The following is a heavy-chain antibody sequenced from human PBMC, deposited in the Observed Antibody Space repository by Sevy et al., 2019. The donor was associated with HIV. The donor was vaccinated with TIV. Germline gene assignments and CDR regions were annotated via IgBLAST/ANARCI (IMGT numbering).Heavy chain of an antibody. CDR2: ITYDGRNK. V-gene: IGHV3-30*04. CDR1: GFTFSSYA. D-gene: IGHD6-13*01. Sequence: GGSLRLSCAASGFTFSSYAMHWVRQAPGKGLEWVAVITYDGRNKYYADSVKGRFTIYRDNSKNTLYLQMNSLRAEDTAVYYCAREKQQLGPYYYGMDVWGQGTTVTVSS. J-gene: IGHJ6*02. CDR3: AREKQQLGPYYYGMDV.